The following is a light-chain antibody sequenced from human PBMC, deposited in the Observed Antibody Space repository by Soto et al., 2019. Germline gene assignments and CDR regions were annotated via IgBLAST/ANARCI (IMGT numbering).Light chain of an antibody. Sequence: QSALTQPRSVSGSPGQSVTISCTGSSSDVGNYDYVSWYQQRAGKAPKLMIYDVSQRPSGVPDRFSGSKSGNTASLTISGLQAEDEADYFCCSYVGSYSWVFGGGTKLTVL. J-gene: IGLJ3*02. CDR3: CSYVGSYSWV. CDR2: DVS. V-gene: IGLV2-11*01. CDR1: SSDVGNYDY.